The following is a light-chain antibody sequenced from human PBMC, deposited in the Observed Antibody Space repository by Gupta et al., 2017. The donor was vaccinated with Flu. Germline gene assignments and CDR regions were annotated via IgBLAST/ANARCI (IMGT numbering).Light chain of an antibody. CDR1: SSNSGINY. Sequence: TISCSGTSSNSGINYVYWYQHLQGTAPKLLICTDYQRPAGVPDRFSGSKSGTSASPAISGLRSEEEGDDYGAAWDDSLSLWVFGGGTKLTVL. J-gene: IGLJ3*02. CDR2: TDY. V-gene: IGLV1-47*01. CDR3: AAWDDSLSLWV.